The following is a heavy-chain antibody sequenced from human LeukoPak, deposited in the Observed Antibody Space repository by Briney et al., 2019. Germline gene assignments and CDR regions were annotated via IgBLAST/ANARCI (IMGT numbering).Heavy chain of an antibody. CDR3: ARGAKLDYWSFDL. CDR2: INHGGST. J-gene: IGHJ2*01. CDR1: GGSVSGYY. D-gene: IGHD1-1*01. Sequence: PSETLLLTCAVYGGSVSGYYWSWIRQPPGKGLEWIGEINHGGSTNYNPSLKSRVTISVDTSKNQFSLKLSSVTAADTAVYYCARGAKLDYWSFDLWGRGTLVTVSS. V-gene: IGHV4-34*01.